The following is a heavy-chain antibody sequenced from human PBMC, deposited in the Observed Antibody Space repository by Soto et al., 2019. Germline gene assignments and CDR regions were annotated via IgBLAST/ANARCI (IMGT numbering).Heavy chain of an antibody. CDR1: GCTFTASG. V-gene: IGHV1-18*01. CDR3: ARWDDYGASDQYHFDQ. Sequence: ASVKVSCKASGCTFTASGISWVRQAPGQGLEWMGWTSIYNGHTEYSPKFLGRVVMTTDTSADTAYLELKSLRPDDAALYYCARWDDYGASDQYHFDQWGQGTLVTVSS. D-gene: IGHD4-17*01. J-gene: IGHJ4*02. CDR2: TSIYNGHT.